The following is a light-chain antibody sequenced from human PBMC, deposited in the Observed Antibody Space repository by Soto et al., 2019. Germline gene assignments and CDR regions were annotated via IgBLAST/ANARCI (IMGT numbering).Light chain of an antibody. Sequence: QSVLTQPASVSGSPGQSITISCTGTVSDVGGYNYVSWYQHHPGKAPQLMIYGVTNRPSGVSSRFSGSKSGNTASLTISGLQAEDEADYYCSSYVSSSTLVFGGGTKLTVL. J-gene: IGLJ3*02. CDR2: GVT. V-gene: IGLV2-14*01. CDR3: SSYVSSSTLV. CDR1: VSDVGGYNY.